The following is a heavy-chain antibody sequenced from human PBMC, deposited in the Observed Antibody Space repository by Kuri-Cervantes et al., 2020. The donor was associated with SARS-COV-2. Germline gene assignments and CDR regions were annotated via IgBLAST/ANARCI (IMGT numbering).Heavy chain of an antibody. CDR3: ARGTYSGSYVDAFDI. J-gene: IGHJ3*02. CDR1: GGTFSSYA. V-gene: IGHV1-69*05. Sequence: SVKVSCKASGGTFSSYAISWVRQAPGQGLEWMGGIIPIFGTANYAQKFQGRVTITTDESTSTAYMELSSLRSGDTAVYYCARGTYSGSYVDAFDIWGQGTMVTVSS. CDR2: IIPIFGTA. D-gene: IGHD1-26*01.